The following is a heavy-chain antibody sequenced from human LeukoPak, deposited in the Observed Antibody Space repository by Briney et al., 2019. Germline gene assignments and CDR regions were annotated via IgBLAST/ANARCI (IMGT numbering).Heavy chain of an antibody. D-gene: IGHD1-26*01. CDR3: ARDPESGSYSDY. Sequence: GGSLRFSCAASGFTFSSYWMSWVRQAPGNGLEWVANIKQDGSEKYYVDSVKGRFTISRDNAKNSLYLQMNSLRAEDTAVYYCARDPESGSYSDYWGQGTLVTVSS. J-gene: IGHJ4*02. CDR2: IKQDGSEK. CDR1: GFTFSSYW. V-gene: IGHV3-7*01.